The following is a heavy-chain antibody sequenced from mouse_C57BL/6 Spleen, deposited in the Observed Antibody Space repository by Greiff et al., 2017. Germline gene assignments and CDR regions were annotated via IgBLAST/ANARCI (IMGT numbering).Heavy chain of an antibody. J-gene: IGHJ4*01. D-gene: IGHD3-2*02. CDR3: ARDSSGYVDYAMDY. CDR1: GFTFSSYG. Sequence: DVMLVESGGDLVKPGGSLKLSCAASGFTFSSYGMSWVRQTPDKRLEWVATISSGGSYTYYPDSVKGRFTISRDNAKNTLYLQMSSLKSEDTAMYYCARDSSGYVDYAMDYWGQGTSVTVSS. V-gene: IGHV5-6*02. CDR2: ISSGGSYT.